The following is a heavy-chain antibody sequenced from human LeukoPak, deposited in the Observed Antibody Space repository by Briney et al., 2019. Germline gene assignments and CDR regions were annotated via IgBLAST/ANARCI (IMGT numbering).Heavy chain of an antibody. J-gene: IGHJ4*02. D-gene: IGHD6-19*01. CDR2: ISGSGGST. CDR1: GFTFSSYA. Sequence: GSLRLSCAASGFTFSSYAMSWVRQAPGKGLEWVSAISGSGGSTYYADSVKGRFTISRDNSKNTLYPQMNSLKAEDTAVYYCAKGTTPIAVAGYFDYWGQGTLVTVSS. CDR3: AKGTTPIAVAGYFDY. V-gene: IGHV3-23*01.